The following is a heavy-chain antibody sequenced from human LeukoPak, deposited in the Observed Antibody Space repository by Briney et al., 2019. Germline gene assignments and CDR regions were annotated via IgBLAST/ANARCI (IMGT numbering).Heavy chain of an antibody. D-gene: IGHD6-25*01. Sequence: GGSLRLPCAASGFSFNDEYMSWIRQAPGQGLQWIAYISASGDFRRSTDSVKGQFTISRDNAKRLLYLQMDSLGEEDTAVYYCTRGRRLRIGFEFDFWGQGTLVTVSS. CDR2: ISASGDFR. CDR1: GFSFNDEY. J-gene: IGHJ4*02. V-gene: IGHV3-11*01. CDR3: TRGRRLRIGFEFDF.